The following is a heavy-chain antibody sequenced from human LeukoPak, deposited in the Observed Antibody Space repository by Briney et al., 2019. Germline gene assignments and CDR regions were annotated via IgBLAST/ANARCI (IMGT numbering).Heavy chain of an antibody. V-gene: IGHV1-8*01. Sequence: ASVKVSCKASGYTFTSYDVNWVRQATGQGLEWMGWMNPNSGNTGYAQKFQGRVTVTRNTSISTAYMELSSLRSEDTAVYYCARGPMAVTIFGVVTPHYYYYYMDVWGKGTTVTVSS. CDR2: MNPNSGNT. D-gene: IGHD3-3*01. J-gene: IGHJ6*03. CDR3: ARGPMAVTIFGVVTPHYYYYYMDV. CDR1: GYTFTSYD.